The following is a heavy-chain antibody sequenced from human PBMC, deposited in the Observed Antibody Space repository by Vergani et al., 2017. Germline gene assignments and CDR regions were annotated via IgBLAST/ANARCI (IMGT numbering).Heavy chain of an antibody. V-gene: IGHV3-33*01. CDR2: IYYDGSNA. Sequence: QVQLVESGGGVVQPGGSLRLSCAASGFTFNSYGMHWVRQAPGKGLEWVGLIYYDGSNAYYADSVKGRFTISRDNSKNTLYLQMNSLRVEDTAVYYCARAYGRYDWFDYWGQRTLVTVSS. CDR3: ARAYGRYDWFDY. D-gene: IGHD1-20*01. CDR1: GFTFNSYG. J-gene: IGHJ4*01.